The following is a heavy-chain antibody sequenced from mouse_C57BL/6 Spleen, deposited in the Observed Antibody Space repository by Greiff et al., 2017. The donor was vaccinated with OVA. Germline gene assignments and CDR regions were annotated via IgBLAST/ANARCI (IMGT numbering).Heavy chain of an antibody. CDR2: INPSTGGT. CDR1: GYSFTGYY. D-gene: IGHD4-1*01. V-gene: IGHV1-42*01. Sequence: VQLQQSGPELVKPGASVKISCKASGYSFTGYYMNWVKQSPEKSLEWIGEINPSTGGTTYNQKFKAKATLTVDKSSSTAYMQLKSLTSEDSAVYYCARRGLGYFDYWGQGTTLTVSS. CDR3: ARRGLGYFDY. J-gene: IGHJ2*01.